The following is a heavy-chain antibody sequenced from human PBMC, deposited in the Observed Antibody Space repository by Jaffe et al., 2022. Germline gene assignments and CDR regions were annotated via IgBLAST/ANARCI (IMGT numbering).Heavy chain of an antibody. V-gene: IGHV3-48*03. Sequence: EVQLVESGGGLVQPGGSLRLSCAASGFTFSSYEMNWVRQAPGKGLEWVSYISSSGSTIYYADSVKGRFTISRDNAKNSLYLQMNSLRAEDTAVYYCARGRVRGPRDNMITFGGFTYWGQGTLVTVSS. CDR3: ARGRVRGPRDNMITFGGFTY. CDR2: ISSSGSTI. D-gene: IGHD3-16*01. CDR1: GFTFSSYE. J-gene: IGHJ4*02.